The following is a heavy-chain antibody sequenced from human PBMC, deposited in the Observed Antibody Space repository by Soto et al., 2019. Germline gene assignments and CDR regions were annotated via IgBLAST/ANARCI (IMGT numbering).Heavy chain of an antibody. CDR3: ARAYNWNSRYYYYGMDV. V-gene: IGHV3-74*01. J-gene: IGHJ6*02. CDR1: GFIFSSYW. CDR2: INSVGSNT. Sequence: EVQLVESGGGLVQPGGSLRLPCAASGFIFSSYWMHWVRQAPGKGLVWVSLINSVGSNTKYADSVKGRFTISRDNAKSTLYLQMNSLRAEDTAVYYCARAYNWNSRYYYYGMDVWGQGTTGTVSS. D-gene: IGHD1-7*01.